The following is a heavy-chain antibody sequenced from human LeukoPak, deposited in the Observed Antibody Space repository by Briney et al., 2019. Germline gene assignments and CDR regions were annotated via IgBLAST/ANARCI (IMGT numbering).Heavy chain of an antibody. D-gene: IGHD5-18*01. CDR2: IYSNGKA. CDR1: GFTVSNNY. J-gene: IGHJ4*02. CDR3: ARDRADGYNYGDSFDN. Sequence: GGSLRLSCVASGFTVSNNYMSWVRQAPGKGLEWVSVIYSNGKAYYIDSVKGRFTISRDISQNTLFLQVNNLRAEDTAVYYCARDRADGYNYGDSFDNWGQGVLVTVSS. V-gene: IGHV3-66*01.